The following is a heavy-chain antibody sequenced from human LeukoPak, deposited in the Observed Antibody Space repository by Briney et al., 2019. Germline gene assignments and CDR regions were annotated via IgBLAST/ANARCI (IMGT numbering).Heavy chain of an antibody. D-gene: IGHD3-22*01. Sequence: ASVKVSCKASGYTFIDYYMHWVRQAPGQGLEWMVIINPRGGSTIYAQDFQGRVTLTRDTSTSTVYMELSSLRSEDTAVYYCARRYYDNSGHSYGYYFDYWGQGTLVTVSS. J-gene: IGHJ4*02. CDR1: GYTFIDYY. CDR3: ARRYYDNSGHSYGYYFDY. CDR2: INPRGGST. V-gene: IGHV1-46*01.